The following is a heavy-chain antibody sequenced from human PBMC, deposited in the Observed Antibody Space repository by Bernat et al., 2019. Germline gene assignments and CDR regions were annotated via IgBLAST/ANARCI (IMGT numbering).Heavy chain of an antibody. J-gene: IGHJ4*01. V-gene: IGHV4-39*02. CDR1: GASVSSSRYY. Sequence: QLHLQESGPGLVKPSETLSLTCSVSGASVSSSRYYWGWIRQPPGKGLEWIGNIYYSGNTWYTPPLKSRVTISLDTSNNHFSLKLSSVTAADTAVYYCARLEYSGLYPHFDYWGHGSLVTVSS. CDR2: IYYSGNT. CDR3: ARLEYSGLYPHFDY. D-gene: IGHD6-6*01.